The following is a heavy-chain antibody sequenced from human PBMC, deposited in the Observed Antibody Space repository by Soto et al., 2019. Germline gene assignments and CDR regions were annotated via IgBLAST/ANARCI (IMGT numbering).Heavy chain of an antibody. CDR2: TIPMLGMA. D-gene: IGHD3-10*01. Sequence: QVQLVQSGAEVKKPGSSVKVSCTASGDTFNFYTISWVRQAPGQGLEWMGRTIPMLGMADYSQKFQGRVTIRADKSTSTVYMTLPRLRSEDTAVYYCATNDGSGSTAFDYWGQGTLVTVSS. CDR1: GDTFNFYT. J-gene: IGHJ4*02. CDR3: ATNDGSGSTAFDY. V-gene: IGHV1-69*02.